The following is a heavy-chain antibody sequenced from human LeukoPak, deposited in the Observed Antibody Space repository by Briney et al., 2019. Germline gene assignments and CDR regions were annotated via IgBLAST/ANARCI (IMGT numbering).Heavy chain of an antibody. D-gene: IGHD6-13*01. Sequence: PGGSLRLSCAAPGFTFSSSAMGWVRQAQGKGLEWVSGISGSGDITYYADSVKGRFTLSRDNSKNTLYLQMNSLRAEDTAVYYCAKSYRFSSSWYESWGQGTLVTVSS. J-gene: IGHJ5*01. CDR2: ISGSGDIT. CDR1: GFTFSSSA. CDR3: AKSYRFSSSWYES. V-gene: IGHV3-23*01.